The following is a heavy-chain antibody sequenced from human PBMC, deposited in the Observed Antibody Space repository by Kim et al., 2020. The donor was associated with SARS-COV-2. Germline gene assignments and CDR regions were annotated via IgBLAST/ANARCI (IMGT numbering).Heavy chain of an antibody. J-gene: IGHJ5*02. V-gene: IGHV4-59*01. CDR2: IYYSGST. CDR3: ARKEVYCSSTSCYNWFDP. Sequence: SETLSLTCTVSGGSISSYYWSWIRQPPGKGLEWIGYIYYSGSTNYNPSLKSRVTISVDTSKNQFSLKLSSVTAADTAVYYCARKEVYCSSTSCYNWFDPWGQGTLVTVSS. CDR1: GGSISSYY. D-gene: IGHD2-2*01.